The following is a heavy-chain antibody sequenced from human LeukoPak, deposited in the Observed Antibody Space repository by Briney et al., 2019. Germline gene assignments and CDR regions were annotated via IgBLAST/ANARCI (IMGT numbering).Heavy chain of an antibody. CDR1: GFTFSSYS. Sequence: PGGSLRLSCAASGFTFSSYSMNWVRQAPGKGLEWVSYISSSSSTIYYADSVKGRFTISRDNAKNSLYLQMNSLRAEDTAVYYCARHWNCSSTSCYSHYFDYWGQGTLVTVSS. J-gene: IGHJ4*02. D-gene: IGHD2-2*01. CDR3: ARHWNCSSTSCYSHYFDY. CDR2: ISSSSSTI. V-gene: IGHV3-48*04.